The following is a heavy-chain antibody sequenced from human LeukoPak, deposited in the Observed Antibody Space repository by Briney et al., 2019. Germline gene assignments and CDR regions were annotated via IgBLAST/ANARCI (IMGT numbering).Heavy chain of an antibody. CDR2: MNPNSGNT. V-gene: IGHV1-8*03. D-gene: IGHD1-26*01. Sequence: VASVKVSCKASGYTFTSYDINWARQATGQGLEWMGWMNPNSGNTGYAQKFQGRVTITRNTSISTAYMELSSLRSDDTAVYYCARAGWELQKPKAFDIWGQGTMVTVSS. J-gene: IGHJ3*02. CDR3: ARAGWELQKPKAFDI. CDR1: GYTFTSYD.